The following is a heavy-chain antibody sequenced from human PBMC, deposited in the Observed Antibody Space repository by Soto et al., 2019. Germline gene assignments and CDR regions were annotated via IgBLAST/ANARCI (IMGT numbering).Heavy chain of an antibody. Sequence: QVQLVESGGGVVQPGRSLRLSCAASGFTFSSYGMHWVRQAPGKGLEWVAVISYDGSNKYYADSVKGRFTISRDNSKNTLYLQMNSRRAEDTAVYYCAILPWGYYYGSGSYYNPYGMDVWGQGTTVTVSS. J-gene: IGHJ6*02. V-gene: IGHV3-30*03. CDR1: GFTFSSYG. CDR2: ISYDGSNK. CDR3: AILPWGYYYGSGSYYNPYGMDV. D-gene: IGHD3-10*01.